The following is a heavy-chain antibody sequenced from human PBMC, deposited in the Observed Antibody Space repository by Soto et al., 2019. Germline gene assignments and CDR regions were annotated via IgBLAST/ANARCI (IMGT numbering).Heavy chain of an antibody. CDR1: GFTFSNYW. Sequence: TGGSLRLSCAASGFTFSNYWMTWVRQAPGKGLEWVANIKQDASENFYADSVKGRFTISRDNSKNTLYLQMNSLRAEDTAVYYCAKGRFPSDWGQGTLVTVSS. V-gene: IGHV3-7*05. CDR2: IKQDASEN. J-gene: IGHJ4*02. CDR3: AKGRFPSD.